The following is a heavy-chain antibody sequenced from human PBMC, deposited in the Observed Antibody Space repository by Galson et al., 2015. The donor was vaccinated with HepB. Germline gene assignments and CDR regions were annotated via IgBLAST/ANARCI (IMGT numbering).Heavy chain of an antibody. Sequence: SVKVSCKASGYTFTSYGISWVRQAPGQGLEWMGWISAYNGNTNYAQKLQGRVTMTTDTSTSTAYMELRSLRSDDTAVYYCARDPYYDSSGYHDYWGQGTLVTVSS. CDR2: ISAYNGNT. V-gene: IGHV1-18*04. J-gene: IGHJ4*02. CDR1: GYTFTSYG. CDR3: ARDPYYDSSGYHDY. D-gene: IGHD3-22*01.